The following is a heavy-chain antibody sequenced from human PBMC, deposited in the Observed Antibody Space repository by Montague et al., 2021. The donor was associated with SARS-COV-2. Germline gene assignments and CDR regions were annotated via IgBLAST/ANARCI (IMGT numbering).Heavy chain of an antibody. D-gene: IGHD3-22*01. Sequence: SLRLSCSASGFTFNNYWMHWVRQAPGKGLVWVSRINGDGNGRNYXESVKGRFTISRDNAKKTLYLQMNSLRAEDTAVYYCANYDSSSYVSLGYWGQGTLVTVSS. CDR1: GFTFNNYW. CDR3: ANYDSSSYVSLGY. CDR2: INGDGNGR. V-gene: IGHV3-74*01. J-gene: IGHJ4*02.